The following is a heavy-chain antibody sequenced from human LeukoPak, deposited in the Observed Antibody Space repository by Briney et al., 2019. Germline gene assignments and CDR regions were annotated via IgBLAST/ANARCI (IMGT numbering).Heavy chain of an antibody. CDR1: GFTFSSYA. D-gene: IGHD6-19*01. Sequence: GGSLRLSCAASGFTFSSYAMSWVRQAPGKGLEWVSAISGSGGSTYYADSVKGRFTISRDNSKSTLYLQMNSLRAEDTAVYYCAKGLPSSGWYLQSILFDYWGQGTLVTVSS. J-gene: IGHJ4*02. CDR2: ISGSGGST. CDR3: AKGLPSSGWYLQSILFDY. V-gene: IGHV3-23*01.